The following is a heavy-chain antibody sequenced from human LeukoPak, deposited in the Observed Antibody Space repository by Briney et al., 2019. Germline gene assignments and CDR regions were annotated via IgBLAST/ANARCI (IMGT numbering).Heavy chain of an antibody. V-gene: IGHV3-30*04. CDR1: GFTFSNYA. J-gene: IGHJ4*02. Sequence: GRSLRLSCAASGFTFSNYAMHWVRQAPGKGLEWVAFISYDGSNKYYADSVKGRFTISRDSSKNTLNLQMNSLRAEDTAVYYCARGDSSGYYDPFDYWGQGTLVTVSS. CDR3: ARGDSSGYYDPFDY. D-gene: IGHD3-22*01. CDR2: ISYDGSNK.